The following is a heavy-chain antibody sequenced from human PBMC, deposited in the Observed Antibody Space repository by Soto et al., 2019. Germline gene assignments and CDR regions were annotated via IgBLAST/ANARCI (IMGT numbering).Heavy chain of an antibody. CDR1: GFTFSNYA. Sequence: GGSLRLSCAASGFTFSNYAMHWVRRAPGKGLEWVALTSYDGNNEYYTDSVKGRFTISRDNSKNTLFLQMNSPRPEDTAVYYCAKDKGVFNWATSYFDYWGQGALVTVSS. CDR3: AKDKGVFNWATSYFDY. V-gene: IGHV3-30*18. CDR2: TSYDGNNE. D-gene: IGHD1-1*01. J-gene: IGHJ4*02.